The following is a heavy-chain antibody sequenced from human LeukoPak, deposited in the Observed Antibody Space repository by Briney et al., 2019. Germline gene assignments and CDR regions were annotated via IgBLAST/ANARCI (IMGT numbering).Heavy chain of an antibody. J-gene: IGHJ4*02. CDR1: GGYISTYY. D-gene: IGHD2-2*01. CDR3: TRDKGPSADRTAFDF. CDR2: VYYSEST. V-gene: IGHV4-59*01. Sequence: SETLSLTCSVSGGYISTYYWSWIRQPPGRGLEWIGYVYYSESTNYNPSLKSRVTMSVDTSKNQFSLQLRSVTPADTAVYYCTRDKGPSADRTAFDFWGQGTLVTVSS.